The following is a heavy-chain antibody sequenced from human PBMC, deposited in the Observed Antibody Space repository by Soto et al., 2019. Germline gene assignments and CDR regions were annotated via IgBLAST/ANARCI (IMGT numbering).Heavy chain of an antibody. CDR3: AKDLFPYSSGSGFDN. CDR2: ISWDGGST. J-gene: IGHJ4*02. D-gene: IGHD6-19*01. Sequence: GGSLRLSCAASGFTFDEYTMHWVRQAPGKGLEWVSLISWDGGSTYYADSVKGRFTISRDNSKNSLYLQMNSLRTEDTTLYYCAKDLFPYSSGSGFDNWGQGTLVTVSS. V-gene: IGHV3-43*01. CDR1: GFTFDEYT.